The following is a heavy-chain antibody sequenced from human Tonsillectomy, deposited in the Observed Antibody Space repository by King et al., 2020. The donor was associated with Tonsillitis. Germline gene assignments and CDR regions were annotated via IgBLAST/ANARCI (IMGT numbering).Heavy chain of an antibody. CDR3: ARVGEGGPSSYYGMDV. CDR1: GDTFSNYA. CDR2: IIPMFDTT. V-gene: IGHV1-69*01. D-gene: IGHD3-16*01. Sequence: VQLVESGAEVKKPGSSVTVSCKASGDTFSNYAISWVRQAPGQGLEWMGVIIPMFDTTNYAQKLQGRVTITADESRRTAYLELSSLRSEDTGVYYCARVGEGGPSSYYGMDVWGQGTTVTVSS. J-gene: IGHJ6*02.